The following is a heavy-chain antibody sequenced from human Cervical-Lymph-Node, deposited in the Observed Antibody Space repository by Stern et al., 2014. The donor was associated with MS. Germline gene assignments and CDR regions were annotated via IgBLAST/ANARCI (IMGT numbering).Heavy chain of an antibody. V-gene: IGHV1-69*06. CDR2: IIPIFGTA. Sequence: QLVQSGAEVKKPGSSVKVSCKASGGTFSSFGISWVRQAPGQGLEWVGGIIPIFGTANYAQQLQDRVTITADTSTSTAYMDLSSLRSEDTAIYDCASGLIPRDHYNYYGMEVWGQGTTVTVSS. D-gene: IGHD1-14*01. J-gene: IGHJ6*02. CDR1: GGTFSSFG. CDR3: ASGLIPRDHYNYYGMEV.